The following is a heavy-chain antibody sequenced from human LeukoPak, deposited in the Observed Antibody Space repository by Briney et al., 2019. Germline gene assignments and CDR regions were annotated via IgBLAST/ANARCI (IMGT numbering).Heavy chain of an antibody. D-gene: IGHD3-9*01. V-gene: IGHV4-59*01. J-gene: IGHJ4*02. CDR3: ARFDPLPHYFDY. CDR2: IYYSGST. CDR1: GVSISSYY. Sequence: SETLSLTCTVSGVSISSYYWSWIRQPPGKGLEWIGYIYYSGSTNYNPSLKSRVTISVDTSKNQFSLKLSSVTAADTAVYYCARFDPLPHYFDYWGQGTLVTVSS.